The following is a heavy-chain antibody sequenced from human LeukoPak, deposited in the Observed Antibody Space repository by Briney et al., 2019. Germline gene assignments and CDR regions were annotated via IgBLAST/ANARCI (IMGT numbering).Heavy chain of an antibody. J-gene: IGHJ4*02. CDR2: IRYDGSNR. V-gene: IGHV3-30*02. CDR1: GFTFSSYG. D-gene: IGHD3-9*01. Sequence: PGGSLRLSCAASGFTFSSYGMHWVRQAPGKGLEWVAFIRYDGSNRHYADSVKGRFTISRDNAKNFLYLQMNSLRAEDTAVYYCARTYYDILTGYNPYFDYWGQGILVTVSS. CDR3: ARTYYDILTGYNPYFDY.